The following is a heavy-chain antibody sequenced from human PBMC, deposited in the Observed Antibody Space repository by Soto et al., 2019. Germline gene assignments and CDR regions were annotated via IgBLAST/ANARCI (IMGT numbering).Heavy chain of an antibody. D-gene: IGHD3-16*01. V-gene: IGHV3-23*01. CDR3: ARLDYPYDDETYYFDY. CDR2: ISGSGGST. CDR1: GFTFSSYA. J-gene: IGHJ4*02. Sequence: PGGSLRLSCAASGFTFSSYAMSWVRQAPGKGLEWVSAISGSGGSTYYADSVKGRFTISRDNSKNTLYLQMNSLRAEDTAVYYCARLDYPYDDETYYFDYWGQGTLVTVSS.